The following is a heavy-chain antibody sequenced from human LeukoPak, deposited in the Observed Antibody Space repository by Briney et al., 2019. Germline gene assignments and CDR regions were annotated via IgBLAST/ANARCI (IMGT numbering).Heavy chain of an antibody. J-gene: IGHJ4*02. Sequence: PGGSLRLSRAASGFTLSSYAMSWVRQAPGKGLEWVSGISNSGGSTYYADSVKGRFTISRDNNKNTLYLQMNSLRAEDTAIYYCAKDAYFSSASWYYYWGQGALVTVSS. D-gene: IGHD6-13*01. CDR3: AKDAYFSSASWYYY. CDR2: ISNSGGST. CDR1: GFTLSSYA. V-gene: IGHV3-23*01.